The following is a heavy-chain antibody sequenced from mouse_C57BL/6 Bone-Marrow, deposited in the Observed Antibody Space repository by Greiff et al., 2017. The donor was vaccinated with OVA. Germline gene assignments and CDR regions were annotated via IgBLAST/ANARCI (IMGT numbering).Heavy chain of an antibody. CDR3: AEGKRFAY. D-gene: IGHD2-1*01. Sequence: EVQGVESGGGLVKPGGSLKLSCAASGFTFSSYAMSWVRQTPEKRLEWVATISDGGSYTYYPDNVKGRFTISRDNAKNNLYLQMSHLKSEDTAMYYCAEGKRFAYWGQGTLVTVSA. J-gene: IGHJ3*01. CDR1: GFTFSSYA. V-gene: IGHV5-4*01. CDR2: ISDGGSYT.